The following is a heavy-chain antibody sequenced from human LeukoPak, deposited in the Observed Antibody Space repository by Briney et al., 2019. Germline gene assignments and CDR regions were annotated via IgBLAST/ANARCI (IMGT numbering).Heavy chain of an antibody. CDR1: GFTFSSYG. CDR3: ARDPYSSSFYYFDY. V-gene: IGHV3-33*01. D-gene: IGHD6-13*01. Sequence: GGSLRLSCAASGFTFSSYGMHWVRQAPGKGREWVAVIWYDGSNKYYADSVKGRFTISRDNSKNTLYLQMNSLRAEDTAVYYCARDPYSSSFYYFDYWGEGTLVTVSS. J-gene: IGHJ4*02. CDR2: IWYDGSNK.